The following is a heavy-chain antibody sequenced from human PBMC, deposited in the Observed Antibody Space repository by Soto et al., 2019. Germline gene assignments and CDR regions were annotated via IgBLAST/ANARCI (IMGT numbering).Heavy chain of an antibody. CDR3: ARGHPNYGGDDGYYFDY. D-gene: IGHD5-12*01. CDR2: INHSGST. J-gene: IGHJ4*02. CDR1: GGSFSGYY. V-gene: IGHV4-34*01. Sequence: QVQLQQWGAGLLKPSETLSLTCAVYGGSFSGYYWSWIRQPPGKGLEWMGEINHSGSTNYNPSLKSRVTISVDTAKNQFSLQLSSVTAADTAVYYCARGHPNYGGDDGYYFDYWGQGTLVTVSS.